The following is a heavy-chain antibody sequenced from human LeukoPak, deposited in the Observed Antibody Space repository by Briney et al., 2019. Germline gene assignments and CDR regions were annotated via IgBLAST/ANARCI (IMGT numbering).Heavy chain of an antibody. CDR3: ARGRSYYDILTGYYKYYFDY. J-gene: IGHJ4*02. D-gene: IGHD3-9*01. CDR2: MNPNSGNT. CDR1: GYTFTSYD. Sequence: GASVKVSCKASGYTFTSYDINWVRQATGQGLEWMGWMNPNSGNTGYAQKFQGRVTMTRNTSISTAYMELSSLRSEDTAVYYCARGRSYYDILTGYYKYYFDYWGQGTLVTVSS. V-gene: IGHV1-8*01.